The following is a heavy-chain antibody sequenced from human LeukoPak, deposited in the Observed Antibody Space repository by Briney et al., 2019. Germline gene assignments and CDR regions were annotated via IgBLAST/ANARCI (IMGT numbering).Heavy chain of an antibody. Sequence: PSETLSLTCAVSGGSISSSNWWSWVRQPPGKGLEWIGEIYHSGSTNYNPSLKSRATMSVDTSKNQFSLKLSSVTAADTAVYYCARLGVSSTWQVWGQGTLVAVSS. D-gene: IGHD3-3*01. CDR1: GGSISSSNW. CDR3: ARLGVSSTWQV. CDR2: IYHSGST. J-gene: IGHJ4*02. V-gene: IGHV4-4*02.